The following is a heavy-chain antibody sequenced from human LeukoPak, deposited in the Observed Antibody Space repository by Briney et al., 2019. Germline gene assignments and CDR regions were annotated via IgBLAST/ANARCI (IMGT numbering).Heavy chain of an antibody. CDR1: GGSISSYY. CDR2: IYYSGSN. J-gene: IGHJ4*02. V-gene: IGHV4-59*01. Sequence: KPSETLSLTCTVSGGSISSYYWSWIRQPPGKGLEWIGYIYYSGSNNYNPSLKSRVTISLDTSKNQFSLRLSSVTAADTAVYYCARESLESSLHYWGQGTLVTVSS. CDR3: ARESLESSLHY. D-gene: IGHD3-3*01.